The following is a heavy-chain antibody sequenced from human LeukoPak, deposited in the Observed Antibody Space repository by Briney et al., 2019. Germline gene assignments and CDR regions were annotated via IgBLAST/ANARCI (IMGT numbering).Heavy chain of an antibody. CDR1: GGSFSGYY. Sequence: SETLSLTCAVYGGSFSGYYWSWIRQPPGKGLEWIGEINHSGSTNYNPSLKSRVTISVDTPKNQFSLKLSSVTAADTAVYYCATLAPLGGAFDIWGQGTMVTVSS. J-gene: IGHJ3*02. CDR3: ATLAPLGGAFDI. V-gene: IGHV4-34*01. CDR2: INHSGST. D-gene: IGHD3-3*01.